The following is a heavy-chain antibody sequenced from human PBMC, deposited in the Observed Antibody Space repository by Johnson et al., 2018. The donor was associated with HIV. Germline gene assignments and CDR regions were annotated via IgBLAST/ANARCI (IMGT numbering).Heavy chain of an antibody. Sequence: VQLVESGGGLIQPGGSLRLSCAASGFTVSSNYMSWVRQAPGKGLEWVSGINWNGGSTGYADSVKGRFTISRDNAKNSLYLQMNSLRAEDTALYYCARDRRVRIVARADSFDIWGQGTMVTVSS. V-gene: IGHV3-20*04. CDR3: ARDRRVRIVARADSFDI. CDR1: GFTVSSNY. D-gene: IGHD6-6*01. CDR2: INWNGGST. J-gene: IGHJ3*02.